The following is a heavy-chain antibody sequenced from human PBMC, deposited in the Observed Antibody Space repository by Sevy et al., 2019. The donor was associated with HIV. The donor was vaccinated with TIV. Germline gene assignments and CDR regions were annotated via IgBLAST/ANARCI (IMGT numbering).Heavy chain of an antibody. CDR2: ISYDGSNK. Sequence: GGSLRLSCAASGFTFSSYGMHWVRQAPGKGLEWVAVISYDGSNKYYADSVKGRFTISRDNSKNTLYLQMNSLKAEDTVVYDCANGYEGAARICAYYYYYGRDVWGQGTTVTVSS. D-gene: IGHD6-6*01. J-gene: IGHJ6*02. CDR3: ANGYEGAARICAYYYYYGRDV. CDR1: GFTFSSYG. V-gene: IGHV3-30*18.